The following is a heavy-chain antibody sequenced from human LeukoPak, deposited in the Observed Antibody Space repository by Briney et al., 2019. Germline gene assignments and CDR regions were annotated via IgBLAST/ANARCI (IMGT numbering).Heavy chain of an antibody. V-gene: IGHV1-3*01. CDR1: GYTFTSYA. Sequence: ASVKVSCKASGYTFTSYAMHWVRQAPGQRLEWMGWINAGNGNTKYSQKFQGRITITRDTSASTAYMELSSLRSEDTAVYYCARFLRRYYYGSGSPWGQGTLVTVSS. D-gene: IGHD3-10*01. CDR3: ARFLRRYYYGSGSP. CDR2: INAGNGNT. J-gene: IGHJ5*02.